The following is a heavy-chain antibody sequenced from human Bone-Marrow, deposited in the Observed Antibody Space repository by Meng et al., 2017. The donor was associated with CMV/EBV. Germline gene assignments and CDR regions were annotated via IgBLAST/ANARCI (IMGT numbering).Heavy chain of an antibody. J-gene: IGHJ4*02. Sequence: ASVQVSCKASGYTFTGYYIHWVRQAPGQGLQWMGWNNPNSGAAIYAQKFQGRVTMTRDTSISTANMELTSLTSDDTAVYYCARVGGPLNGDYYDYWGPGTLVTVSS. CDR2: NNPNSGAA. CDR3: ARVGGPLNGDYYDY. CDR1: GYTFTGYY. D-gene: IGHD4-17*01. V-gene: IGHV1-2*02.